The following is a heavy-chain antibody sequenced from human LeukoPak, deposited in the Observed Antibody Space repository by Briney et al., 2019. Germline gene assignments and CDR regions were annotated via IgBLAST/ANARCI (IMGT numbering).Heavy chain of an antibody. Sequence: PGGSLRLSCAGSGFTFRNYEMSWVRQAPGKGLEWVSSISSSSSYIYYADSVKGRFTISRDNAKNSLYLQMNSLRAEDTAVYYCARDPGILHIDYWGQGTLVTVSS. CDR1: GFTFRNYE. CDR3: ARDPGILHIDY. V-gene: IGHV3-21*01. CDR2: ISSSSSYI. D-gene: IGHD1-14*01. J-gene: IGHJ4*02.